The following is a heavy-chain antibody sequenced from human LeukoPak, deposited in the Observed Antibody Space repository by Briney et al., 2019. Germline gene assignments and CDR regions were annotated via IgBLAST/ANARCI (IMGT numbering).Heavy chain of an antibody. CDR3: ARRGYYDRSGYDY. CDR2: VSSSSYI. V-gene: IGHV3-21*01. Sequence: PGGSLRLSCAASGFSFNSYSMNWVRQAPGKGLEWVSFVSSSSYIYYADSVRGRFTISRDNAKNSLYLQINSLRAEDTAIYYCARRGYYDRSGYDYWGQGTLVTVSS. D-gene: IGHD3-22*01. CDR1: GFSFNSYS. J-gene: IGHJ4*02.